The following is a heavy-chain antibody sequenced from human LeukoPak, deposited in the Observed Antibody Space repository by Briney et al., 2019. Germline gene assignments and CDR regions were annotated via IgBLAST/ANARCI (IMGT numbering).Heavy chain of an antibody. Sequence: ASVRVSCKASGYTFTGYYMHWVRQAPGQGLEWMRRINPNSGGTNYAQKFQGRVTMTRDTSISTAYMELSRLRSDDTAVYYCARDNSYYDFWSGYYSYWGQGTLVTVSS. CDR2: INPNSGGT. V-gene: IGHV1-2*06. J-gene: IGHJ4*02. CDR3: ARDNSYYDFWSGYYSY. CDR1: GYTFTGYY. D-gene: IGHD3-3*01.